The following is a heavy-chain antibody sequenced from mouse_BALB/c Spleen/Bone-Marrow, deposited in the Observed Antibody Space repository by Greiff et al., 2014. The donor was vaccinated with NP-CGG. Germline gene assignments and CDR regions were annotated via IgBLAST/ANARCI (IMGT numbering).Heavy chain of an antibody. Sequence: VQLQQSGTVLARPGASVKMSCKASGYSFTSYWMHWVKQRPGQGLEWIGAIYPGNSDTSYNQKFKGKAKLTAVSSASTAYMELSSLTNEDSAVYYCTRSPTMITTYSGAMDYWGQGTSVTVSA. CDR3: TRSPTMITTYSGAMDY. D-gene: IGHD2-4*01. CDR2: IYPGNSDT. CDR1: GYSFTSYW. J-gene: IGHJ4*01. V-gene: IGHV1-5*01.